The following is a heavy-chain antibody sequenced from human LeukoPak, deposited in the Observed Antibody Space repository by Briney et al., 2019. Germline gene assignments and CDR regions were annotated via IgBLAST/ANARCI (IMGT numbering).Heavy chain of an antibody. D-gene: IGHD2/OR15-2a*01. CDR3: AREGPRGNSQFDY. Sequence: GGSLRLSCAASGFTFSNYGMHWVRQAPGKGLEWVALIWYDGSNKYYTDSVKGRLTISRDNSKDALFLQMNGLRAEDTAVYYCAREGPRGNSQFDYWGQGTLVTVPS. V-gene: IGHV3-33*01. CDR2: IWYDGSNK. J-gene: IGHJ4*02. CDR1: GFTFSNYG.